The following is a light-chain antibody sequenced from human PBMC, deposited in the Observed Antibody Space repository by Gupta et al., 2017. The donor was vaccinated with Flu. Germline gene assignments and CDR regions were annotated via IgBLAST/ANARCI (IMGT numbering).Light chain of an antibody. Sequence: EVVLTQSPGTLSLFPGERATLFCRASESVSNYVAWYQQKPGQAPRLLISGKSNRATGTPDRFSGSGSGTDFTLTISRLELEDFAVYYCQQYETSPRTFGQGTKVEIK. CDR3: QQYETSPRT. CDR2: GKS. CDR1: ESVSNY. V-gene: IGKV3-20*01. J-gene: IGKJ1*01.